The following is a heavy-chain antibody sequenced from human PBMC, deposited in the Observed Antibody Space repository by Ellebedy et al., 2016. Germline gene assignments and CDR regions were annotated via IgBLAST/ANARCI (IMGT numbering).Heavy chain of an antibody. D-gene: IGHD2-8*02. J-gene: IGHJ4*02. Sequence: GGSLRLSCAASGFTFSSYAMGWVRQAPGKGLEWVSGITGSEGRTHYADSVKGRVTTSRDNSKDTLFLQMNSLRAEDTAVYYCVKDTYWAFDYWGQGTLVTVSS. CDR3: VKDTYWAFDY. V-gene: IGHV3-23*01. CDR1: GFTFSSYA. CDR2: ITGSEGRT.